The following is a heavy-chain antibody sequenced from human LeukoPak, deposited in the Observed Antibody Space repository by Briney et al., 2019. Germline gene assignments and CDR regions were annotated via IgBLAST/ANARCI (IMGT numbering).Heavy chain of an antibody. Sequence: SGGSLRLSCAASGFTFSSYAMSWVRQAPGKGLEWVSAISGSGGSTYYADSVKGRFTISRDNSKNTLYLQMNSLRAEDTAVYHCAKNDYGDYVSKFDPWGQGTLVTVSS. D-gene: IGHD4-17*01. V-gene: IGHV3-23*01. CDR3: AKNDYGDYVSKFDP. J-gene: IGHJ5*02. CDR1: GFTFSSYA. CDR2: ISGSGGST.